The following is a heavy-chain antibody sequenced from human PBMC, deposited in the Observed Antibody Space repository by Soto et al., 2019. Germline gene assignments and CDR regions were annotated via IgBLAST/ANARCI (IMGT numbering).Heavy chain of an antibody. CDR3: AGATDYGDYGFLDF. CDR2: IYWSGST. V-gene: IGHV4-30-4*01. CDR1: GGSISSGIYY. Sequence: QVQLQESGPGLVKPTQTLSLTCTVSGGSISSGIYYWSWIRQPPGKGLEWIEYIYWSGSTYYNPPLESRVSMSVDESNNHFSLKLTSLTAADTAVYYCAGATDYGDYGFLDFWGQGALVTVTS. J-gene: IGHJ4*02. D-gene: IGHD4-17*01.